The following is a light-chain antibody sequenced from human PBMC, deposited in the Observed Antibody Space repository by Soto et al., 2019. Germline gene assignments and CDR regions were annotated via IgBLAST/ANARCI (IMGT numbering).Light chain of an antibody. CDR3: QQYNNWPAIT. CDR2: GAS. CDR1: QSVGGD. Sequence: EIVLMQSPGTLSLSPGERATLSCRASQSVGGDLAWYQQKPGQAPRLLIYGASTRATGIPATFSGSGSGTQFTLTISSLQSEDFAVYYCQQYNNWPAITFGQGTRLEIK. V-gene: IGKV3D-15*01. J-gene: IGKJ5*01.